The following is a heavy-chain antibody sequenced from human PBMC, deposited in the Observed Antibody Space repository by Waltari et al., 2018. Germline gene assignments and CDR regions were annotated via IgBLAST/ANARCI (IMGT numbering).Heavy chain of an antibody. D-gene: IGHD5-18*01. J-gene: IGHJ4*02. Sequence: EVQLVESGGDLVKPGGSLRLSCAASGFTFSSYSMNWVRQVPGKGLECVAFISSSGSNIYYADSGKGRFTISRDNAKNSLYLQMNSLRVDDTAVYYCARIDGYNPDYWGQGTLVTVSS. CDR2: ISSSGSNI. V-gene: IGHV3-21*01. CDR3: ARIDGYNPDY. CDR1: GFTFSSYS.